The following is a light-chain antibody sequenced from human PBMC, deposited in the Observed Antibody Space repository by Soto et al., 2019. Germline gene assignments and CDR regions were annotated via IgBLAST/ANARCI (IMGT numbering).Light chain of an antibody. J-gene: IGLJ1*01. CDR2: DVS. Sequence: SALTQPASVSGSPGQSITISCTGTSSDVGGYNYVSWYQQHPGKAPKLMSYDVSNRPSGVSNRFSGSKSGNTASLTISGLQAEDEADYYCSSYTSSSNHYVFGTGTKLTVL. CDR3: SSYTSSSNHYV. V-gene: IGLV2-14*01. CDR1: SSDVGGYNY.